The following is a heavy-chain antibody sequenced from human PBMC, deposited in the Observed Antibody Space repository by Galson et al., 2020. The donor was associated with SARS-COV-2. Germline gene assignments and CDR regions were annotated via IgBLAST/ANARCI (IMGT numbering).Heavy chain of an antibody. V-gene: IGHV3-33*01. J-gene: IGHJ5*01. CDR3: ARDYYDSSGNSWFDP. CDR2: IWSDGSNK. Sequence: GGSLRLSCAASGFTFSSYAMHWVRQAPGKGLEWVAVIWSDGSNKYYADSVKGRFTISRDNSKNTLYLQMNSLRAEDTAVYYCARDYYDSSGNSWFDPWGQGTLVTVSS. D-gene: IGHD3-22*01. CDR1: GFTFSSYA.